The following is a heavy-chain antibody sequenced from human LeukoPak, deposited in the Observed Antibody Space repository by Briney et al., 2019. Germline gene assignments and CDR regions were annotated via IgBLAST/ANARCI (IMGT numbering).Heavy chain of an antibody. CDR1: RYTFTSYG. CDR3: TRGWRQLERRMYWFEP. D-gene: IGHD1-1*01. J-gene: IGHJ5*02. CDR2: ISAYNGNT. V-gene: IGHV1-18*01. Sequence: ASVKVSCKPSRYTFTSYGITSVRQAPGQGLEWMGWISAYNGNTNYAQKLQGRVTMTTDTSTRTAYMELRSPRSDEPALYYCTRGWRQLERRMYWFEPWGQGTLVTVSS.